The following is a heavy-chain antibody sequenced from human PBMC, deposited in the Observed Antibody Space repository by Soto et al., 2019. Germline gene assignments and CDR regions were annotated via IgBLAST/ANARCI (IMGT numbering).Heavy chain of an antibody. D-gene: IGHD6-13*01. J-gene: IGHJ6*03. CDR2: INSDGSNT. Sequence: EVQLVESGGGLVQPGGSLRLSCAASGFTFSSYWMHWVRQAPGMGLVRVSRINSDGSNTNYADSVKGRFTISRDNSKNTLYLQMNSLRAEDTAVYYCAGDGRIAAAGSGFRYYYMDVWGKGTTVTVSS. CDR3: AGDGRIAAAGSGFRYYYMDV. CDR1: GFTFSSYW. V-gene: IGHV3-74*01.